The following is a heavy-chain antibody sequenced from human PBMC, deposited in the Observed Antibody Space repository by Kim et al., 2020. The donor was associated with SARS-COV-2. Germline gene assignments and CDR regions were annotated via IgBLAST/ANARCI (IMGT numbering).Heavy chain of an antibody. CDR3: ASGSSPDYYYYGMDV. J-gene: IGHJ6*02. Sequence: GGSLRLSCAASGFTFSSYGMHWVRQAPGKGLEWVAVIWYDGSNKYYADSVKGRFTISRDNSKNTLYLQMNSLRAEDTAVYYCASGSSPDYYYYGMDVWGQGTTVTVSS. V-gene: IGHV3-33*01. CDR1: GFTFSSYG. D-gene: IGHD1-26*01. CDR2: IWYDGSNK.